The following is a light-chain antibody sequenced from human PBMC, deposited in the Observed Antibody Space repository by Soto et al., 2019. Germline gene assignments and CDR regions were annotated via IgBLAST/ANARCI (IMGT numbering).Light chain of an antibody. CDR2: EVT. CDR1: SSDVGGYNY. Sequence: QSAPTQPASVSGSPGQSITISCTGTSSDVGGYNYVSWYQQHPGKAPKVMIYEVTNRPSRVSDRFSGSKSGNTASLTISGLQVEDEADYYCSSFTSSGTRVFGTGTKVTVL. CDR3: SSFTSSGTRV. J-gene: IGLJ1*01. V-gene: IGLV2-14*01.